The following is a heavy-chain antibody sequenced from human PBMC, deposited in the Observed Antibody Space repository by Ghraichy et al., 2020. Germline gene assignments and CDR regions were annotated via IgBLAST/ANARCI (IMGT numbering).Heavy chain of an antibody. CDR2: IYYSGST. D-gene: IGHD3-10*01. V-gene: IGHV4-59*12. J-gene: IGHJ4*02. CDR1: GGSISSYY. CDR3: ASYRPHYYGSGSYLR. Sequence: SETLSLTCTVSGGSISSYYWSWIRQPPGKGLEWIGYIYYSGSTNYNPSLKSRVTISVDTSKNQFSLKLSSVTAADTAVYYCASYRPHYYGSGSYLRWGQGTLVTVSS.